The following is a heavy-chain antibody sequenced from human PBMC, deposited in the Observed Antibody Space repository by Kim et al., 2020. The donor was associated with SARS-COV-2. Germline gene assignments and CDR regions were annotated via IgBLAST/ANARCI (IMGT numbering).Heavy chain of an antibody. Sequence: GGSLRLSCAASGFTFSSYWMHWVRQAPGKGLVWVSRINSDGSSTSYADSVKGRFTISRDNAKNTLYLQMNSLRAEDTAVYYCARERYSSSWDYYYYGMDVWGQGTTVTVSS. CDR1: GFTFSSYW. CDR3: ARERYSSSWDYYYYGMDV. J-gene: IGHJ6*02. V-gene: IGHV3-74*01. CDR2: INSDGSST. D-gene: IGHD6-13*01.